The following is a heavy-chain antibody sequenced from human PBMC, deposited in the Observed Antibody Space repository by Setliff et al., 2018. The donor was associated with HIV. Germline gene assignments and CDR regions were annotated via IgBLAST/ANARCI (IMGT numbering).Heavy chain of an antibody. Sequence: TGGSLRLSCAASGFTFRSYYMSWVRQAPGKGLEWVANIRQDGSEKYYVDSVKGRFTISRDNAKNSLYLQMNSLRVEDTAVYYCAKGRYGGYDWGTLDIWGQGTMVTVSS. CDR1: GFTFRSYY. D-gene: IGHD5-12*01. V-gene: IGHV3-7*03. CDR3: AKGRYGGYDWGTLDI. J-gene: IGHJ3*02. CDR2: IRQDGSEK.